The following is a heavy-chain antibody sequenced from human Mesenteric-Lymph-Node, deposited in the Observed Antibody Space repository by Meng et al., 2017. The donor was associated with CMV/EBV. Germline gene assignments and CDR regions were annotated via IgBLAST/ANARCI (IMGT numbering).Heavy chain of an antibody. D-gene: IGHD6-19*01. CDR3: ARVGYSSGWYYFDY. CDR2: IGTAGDT. CDR1: GFTFSSYD. J-gene: IGHJ4*02. Sequence: GESLKISCAASGFTFSSYDMHWVRQATGKGLEWVSAIGTAGDTYYPGSVKGRFTISRENAKNSLYLQMNSLRAGDTAVYYCARVGYSSGWYYFDYWGQGTLVTVSS. V-gene: IGHV3-13*01.